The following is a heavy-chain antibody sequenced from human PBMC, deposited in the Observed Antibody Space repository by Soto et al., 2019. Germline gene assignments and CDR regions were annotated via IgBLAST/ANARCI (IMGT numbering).Heavy chain of an antibody. J-gene: IGHJ4*02. D-gene: IGHD4-17*01. V-gene: IGHV3-9*01. Sequence: VPLVESGGGLVQPGRSLRLSCAASGFTFDDYAMHWVRQVPGVGLEWVSGISWNSGSIDYAGSVKGRFTISRDNAKNSLYLQMNSLRAEDTAFYYCAKDISLLTTARFDYWGQGTLVTVSS. CDR1: GFTFDDYA. CDR2: ISWNSGSI. CDR3: AKDISLLTTARFDY.